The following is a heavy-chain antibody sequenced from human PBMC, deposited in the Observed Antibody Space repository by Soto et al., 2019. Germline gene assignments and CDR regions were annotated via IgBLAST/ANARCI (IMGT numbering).Heavy chain of an antibody. D-gene: IGHD3-16*01. CDR1: GYTFTSYY. Sequence: ASVKVSCNASGYTFTSYYMHWVRQAPGQGLEWVGIINPSGGSTSYAQKFQGRVTMTRDTSTSTVYMELSRLRSEDTAVYYYTRDLNSTRGLCYPTFDYWGQATLVTVAS. J-gene: IGHJ4*02. CDR3: TRDLNSTRGLCYPTFDY. V-gene: IGHV1-46*01. CDR2: INPSGGST.